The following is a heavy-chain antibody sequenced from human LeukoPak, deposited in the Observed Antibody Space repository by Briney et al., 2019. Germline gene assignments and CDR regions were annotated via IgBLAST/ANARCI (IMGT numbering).Heavy chain of an antibody. D-gene: IGHD3-3*01. V-gene: IGHV3-7*01. CDR3: ARDCLVFGVVKEEWFDY. Sequence: PGGSLRLSCAASGFTFSSYWMSWVRQAPGKGLEWVANIKQDGSEKYYVDSVKGRFTISRDNAKNSLYLQMNSLRAEDTAVYYCARDCLVFGVVKEEWFDYWGQGTLVTVSS. CDR1: GFTFSSYW. CDR2: IKQDGSEK. J-gene: IGHJ4*02.